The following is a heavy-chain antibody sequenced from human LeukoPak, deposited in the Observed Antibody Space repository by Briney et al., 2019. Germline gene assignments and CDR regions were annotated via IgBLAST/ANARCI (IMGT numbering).Heavy chain of an antibody. Sequence: GGSLRLSCAASGFTFSSYWMSWVRQAPGKGLEWVANIKQDGSEKYYVDSVKGRFTISRDNAKNSLHLQMNSLRAEDTAVYYCARGGSSGYYFFPDAFDIWGQGTMVTVSS. CDR2: IKQDGSEK. CDR1: GFTFSSYW. J-gene: IGHJ3*02. D-gene: IGHD3-22*01. CDR3: ARGGSSGYYFFPDAFDI. V-gene: IGHV3-7*01.